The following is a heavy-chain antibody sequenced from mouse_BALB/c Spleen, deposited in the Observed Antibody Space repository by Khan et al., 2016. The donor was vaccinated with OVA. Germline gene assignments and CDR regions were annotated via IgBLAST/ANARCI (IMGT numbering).Heavy chain of an antibody. V-gene: IGHV2-2*02. CDR1: GFSLANYS. CDR2: IWSAGST. Sequence: VQLQESGPGLVQPSQSLSITCTVSGFSLANYSVHWVRQSPGKGLEWLGVIWSAGSTDYNAAFMSRLTINKDNSRSHVFFKMNSLKPNDTAIYYCARRGYDYGRGALFAYWGQGTLVTVSA. D-gene: IGHD2-4*01. J-gene: IGHJ3*01. CDR3: ARRGYDYGRGALFAY.